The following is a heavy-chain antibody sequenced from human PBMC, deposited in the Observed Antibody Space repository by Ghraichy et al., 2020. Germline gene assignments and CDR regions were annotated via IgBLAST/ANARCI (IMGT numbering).Heavy chain of an antibody. CDR2: ISAYNGNT. CDR3: ASHLNSYDSSATMFDY. Sequence: ASVKVSCKASGYTFTSYGISWVRQAPGQGLEWMGWISAYNGNTNYAQKLQGRVTMTTDTSTSTAYMELRSLRSDDTAVYYCASHLNSYDSSATMFDYWGQGTLVTVSS. D-gene: IGHD3-22*01. V-gene: IGHV1-18*04. CDR1: GYTFTSYG. J-gene: IGHJ4*02.